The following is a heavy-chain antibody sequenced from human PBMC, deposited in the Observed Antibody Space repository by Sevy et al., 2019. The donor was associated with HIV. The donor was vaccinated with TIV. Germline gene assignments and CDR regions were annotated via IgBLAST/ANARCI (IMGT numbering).Heavy chain of an antibody. CDR1: GASITSGDYY. D-gene: IGHD6-19*01. CDR2: IYYSGST. CDR3: ARNPVSSGXWXXXXY. V-gene: IGHV4-31*03. Sequence: SETLSLTCTVSGASITSGDYYWSWIRQHPGKGLEWIGYIYYSGSTYYNPSLKSRVTISQDTSQSQFSLKLSSLTAADTAIYYCARNPVSSGXWXXXXYWGQXTQVTVSS. J-gene: IGHJ4*02.